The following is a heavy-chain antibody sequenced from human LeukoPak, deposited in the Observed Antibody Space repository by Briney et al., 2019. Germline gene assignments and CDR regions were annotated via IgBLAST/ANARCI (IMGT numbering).Heavy chain of an antibody. Sequence: ASVKVSCKASGDTFSSYAISLVRQAPGQGLEWMGRIIPIFGTANYAQKFQGRVTITTDESTSTAYMELSSLRSEDTAVYYCAREGQQLVVYYFDYWGQGTLVTVSS. D-gene: IGHD6-13*01. CDR2: IIPIFGTA. CDR1: GDTFSSYA. J-gene: IGHJ4*02. V-gene: IGHV1-69*05. CDR3: AREGQQLVVYYFDY.